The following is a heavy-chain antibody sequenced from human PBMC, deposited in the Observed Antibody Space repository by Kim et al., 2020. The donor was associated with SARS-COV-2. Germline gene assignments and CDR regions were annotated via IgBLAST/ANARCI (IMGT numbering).Heavy chain of an antibody. J-gene: IGHJ5*02. CDR2: SET. CDR3: ARDIRGTWFDP. D-gene: IGHD3-16*01. V-gene: IGHV3-7*01. Sequence: SETSYVDSVKGRITISRDNANNVMYLQMSGLGAEDTAVYYCARDIRGTWFDPWGQGTRVTVSS.